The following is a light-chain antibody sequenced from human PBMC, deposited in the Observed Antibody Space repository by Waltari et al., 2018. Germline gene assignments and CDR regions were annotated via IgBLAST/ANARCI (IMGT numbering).Light chain of an antibody. V-gene: IGKV1-5*03. CDR3: QQYNTYWT. Sequence: DIQMTQSPSTLSASVGDRVTITCRASQSISVWLAWYQQKPGKAPKLLIYKASTLESGVPARFSGSGSETEFTLTISSLQPEDYATYYCQQYNTYWTFGQGTTVDIK. CDR1: QSISVW. CDR2: KAS. J-gene: IGKJ1*01.